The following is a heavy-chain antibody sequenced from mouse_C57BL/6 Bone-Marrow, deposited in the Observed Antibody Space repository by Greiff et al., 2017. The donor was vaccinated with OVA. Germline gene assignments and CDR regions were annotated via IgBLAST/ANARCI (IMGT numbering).Heavy chain of an antibody. D-gene: IGHD3-2*02. CDR3: ARELRLRYYYAMDY. V-gene: IGHV1-82*01. CDR2: IYPGDGDT. CDR1: GYAFSSSW. J-gene: IGHJ4*01. Sequence: VQLKQSGPELVKPGASVKISCKASGYAFSSSWMNWVQQRPGKGLEWIGRIYPGDGDTNYNGKFKGKATLTADKSSSTAYMQLSSLTSEDSAVYFCARELRLRYYYAMDYWGQGTSVTVSS.